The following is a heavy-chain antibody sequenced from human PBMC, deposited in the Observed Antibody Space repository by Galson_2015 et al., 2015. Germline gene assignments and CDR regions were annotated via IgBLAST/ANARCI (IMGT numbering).Heavy chain of an antibody. V-gene: IGHV3-30-3*01. D-gene: IGHD1-14*01. CDR1: GFTFSSYA. J-gene: IGHJ4*02. CDR3: ARGGITEFDY. CDR2: ISYDGSNK. Sequence: SLRLSCAASGFTFSSYAMHWVRQAPGKGLEWVAVISYDGSNKYYADSVKGRFTISRDNSKNTLYLQMNSLRAEDTAVYYCARGGITEFDYWGQGTLVTVSS.